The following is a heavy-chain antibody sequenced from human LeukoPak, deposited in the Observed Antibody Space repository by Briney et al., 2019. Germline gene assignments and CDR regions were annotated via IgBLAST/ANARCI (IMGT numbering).Heavy chain of an antibody. Sequence: GGSLRLSCGASGFTFGSYGMTWVRQAPGKGLEWVSFITTNGGTTSYADSVGGRFTISRDNPGNTLYLQMNNLRDEDTAVYYCAIMHGYYDGSGYWVQWGQGTLVTVSS. CDR1: GFTFGSYG. V-gene: IGHV3-23*01. J-gene: IGHJ1*01. D-gene: IGHD3-22*01. CDR2: ITTNGGTT. CDR3: AIMHGYYDGSGYWVQ.